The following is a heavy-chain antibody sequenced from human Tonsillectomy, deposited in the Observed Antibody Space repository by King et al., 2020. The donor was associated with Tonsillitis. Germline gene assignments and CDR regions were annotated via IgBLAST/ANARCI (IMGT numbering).Heavy chain of an antibody. D-gene: IGHD1-14*01. CDR1: GFTFSSYW. Sequence: VQLVESGGGLVQPGGSLRLSCAASGFTFSSYWMSWVRQAPGKGLEWVANIKQDGSEACYVDSVTGRLTISRDNAENSLYLQMNSLRAEDTAVYYCARDSLTATRAFDLWGRGTLVTVSS. CDR3: ARDSLTATRAFDL. V-gene: IGHV3-7*03. J-gene: IGHJ2*01. CDR2: IKQDGSEA.